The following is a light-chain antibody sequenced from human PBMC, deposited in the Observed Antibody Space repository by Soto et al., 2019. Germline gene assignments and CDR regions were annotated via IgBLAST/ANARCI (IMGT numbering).Light chain of an antibody. CDR3: QHHKSYPRT. Sequence: DIQMTQSPSTLSASVGDRVTITCRASQSIDIWLAWYQQRPGKAPKLVIYKASSLEGGVPSRFSGSGSGTEFTLTISSLQPDDFATYYCQHHKSYPRTFGQGTKVEI. CDR2: KAS. J-gene: IGKJ1*01. CDR1: QSIDIW. V-gene: IGKV1-5*03.